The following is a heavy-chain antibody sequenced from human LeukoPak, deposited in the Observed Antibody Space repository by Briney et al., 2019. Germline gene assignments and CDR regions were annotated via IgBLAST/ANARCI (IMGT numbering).Heavy chain of an antibody. D-gene: IGHD2/OR15-2a*01. CDR2: VNSDGSST. V-gene: IGHV3-74*01. CDR3: ARGVSLLNY. Sequence: GGSLRRSCAASGFTFSSYWMHWVGQAPGKGLMWVSRVNSDGSSTSYADSVKGRFTISRDNAKHTLYLQMNSLRAEDTAVYYCARGVSLLNYWGQGTLVTVSS. J-gene: IGHJ4*02. CDR1: GFTFSSYW.